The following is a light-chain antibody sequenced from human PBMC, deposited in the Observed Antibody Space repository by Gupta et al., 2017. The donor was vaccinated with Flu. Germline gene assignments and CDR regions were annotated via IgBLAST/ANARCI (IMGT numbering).Light chain of an antibody. CDR2: AAS. Sequence: GYKVTITCRASQSVSRNLSWYQQRPGRAPNLIIFAASSLHSGVPSRFSGSGSGTDFTLTISSLQPEDFATYFCLQSDSPPHTFGQGTKLEI. J-gene: IGKJ2*01. CDR1: QSVSRN. V-gene: IGKV1-39*01. CDR3: LQSDSPPHT.